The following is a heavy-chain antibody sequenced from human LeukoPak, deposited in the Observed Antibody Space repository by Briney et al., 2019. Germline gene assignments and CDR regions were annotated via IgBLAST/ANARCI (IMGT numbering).Heavy chain of an antibody. D-gene: IGHD3-22*01. CDR1: GFTFSSYS. Sequence: GGSLRLSCAASGFTFSSYSMNWVRQAPGKGLEWVSSISSSSSYIYYADSLKGRFTISRDNAKNSLYLQMNSLRAEDTAVYYCARDGYYYDSSGYYYPDYWGQGTLVTVSS. CDR2: ISSSSSYI. V-gene: IGHV3-21*01. J-gene: IGHJ4*02. CDR3: ARDGYYYDSSGYYYPDY.